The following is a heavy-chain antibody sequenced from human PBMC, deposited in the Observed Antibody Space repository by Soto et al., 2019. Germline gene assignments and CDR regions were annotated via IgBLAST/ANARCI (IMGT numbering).Heavy chain of an antibody. V-gene: IGHV4-30-4*01. J-gene: IGHJ4*02. CDR2: IYYSGST. Sequence: SETLSLTCTVSGGSISSGDYYWSWIRQPPGKGLEWIGYIYYSGSTYYNPSLKSRVTISVDTSKNQFSLKLSSVTAADTAVYYCARGPDYAQFDYWGQGTLVTVSS. CDR1: GGSISSGDYY. CDR3: ARGPDYAQFDY. D-gene: IGHD4-17*01.